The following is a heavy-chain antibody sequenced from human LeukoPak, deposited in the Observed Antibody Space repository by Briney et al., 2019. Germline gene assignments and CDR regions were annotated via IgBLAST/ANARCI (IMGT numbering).Heavy chain of an antibody. V-gene: IGHV1-2*02. Sequence: ASVKVSCKASGYTFTSYGISWVRQAPGQGLEWMGWINPNSGGTNYAQKFQGRVTMTRDTSISTAYMELSRLRSDDTAVYYCARGAPMYSSGWIYYFDYWGQGTLVTVSS. J-gene: IGHJ4*02. D-gene: IGHD6-19*01. CDR1: GYTFTSYG. CDR2: INPNSGGT. CDR3: ARGAPMYSSGWIYYFDY.